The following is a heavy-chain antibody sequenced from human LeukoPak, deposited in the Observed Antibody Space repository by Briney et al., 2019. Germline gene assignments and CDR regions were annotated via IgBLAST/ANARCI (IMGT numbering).Heavy chain of an antibody. CDR2: INPNSGGT. Sequence: ASVKVSCKASGYTFTGYYMHWVRQAPGQGVEWMGWINPNSGGTNYAQKFQGRVTMTRDTSISTAYMELSRLRSDDTAVYYCARDSEIQLWLMGKYNWFDPWGQGTLVTVSS. CDR1: GYTFTGYY. J-gene: IGHJ5*02. V-gene: IGHV1-2*02. CDR3: ARDSEIQLWLMGKYNWFDP. D-gene: IGHD5-18*01.